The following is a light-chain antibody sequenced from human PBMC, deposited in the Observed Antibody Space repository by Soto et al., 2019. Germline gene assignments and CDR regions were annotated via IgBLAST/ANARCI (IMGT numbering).Light chain of an antibody. V-gene: IGKV1-39*01. CDR2: DAS. CDR1: QSITHY. Sequence: DIQMTQSPSSLSASVGDRVTITCRASQSITHYLNWYQQKPGKAPKLLIYDASSLQSGVPSRFSGGGSGTAFTLTISSLQPEDFSTYYCQQTYSTPLSFGGGTKVEIK. CDR3: QQTYSTPLS. J-gene: IGKJ4*01.